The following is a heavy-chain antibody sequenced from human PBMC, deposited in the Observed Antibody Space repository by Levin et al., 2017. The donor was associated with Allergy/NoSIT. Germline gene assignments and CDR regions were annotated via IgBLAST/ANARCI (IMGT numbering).Heavy chain of an antibody. CDR1: GFTVSSNY. D-gene: IGHD3-22*01. CDR3: ARDGGTSYYDSSGYPRPYYYYYGMDV. J-gene: IGHJ6*02. Sequence: SCAASGFTVSSNYMNWVRQAPGKGLEWVSVIYSGGSTYYADSVKGRFSISRDNSKNTLYLQLNSLRAEDTAVYYCARDGGTSYYDSSGYPRPYYYYYGMDVWGQGTTVTVSS. V-gene: IGHV3-53*01. CDR2: IYSGGST.